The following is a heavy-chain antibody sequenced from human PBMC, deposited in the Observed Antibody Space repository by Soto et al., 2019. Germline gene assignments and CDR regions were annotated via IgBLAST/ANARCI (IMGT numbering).Heavy chain of an antibody. D-gene: IGHD5-18*01. CDR3: ARGGKAMVNFDY. CDR2: TWHDGSNK. V-gene: IGHV3-33*01. CDR1: GFTFRSYG. J-gene: IGHJ4*02. Sequence: QVQLVESGGGVVQPGRSLRLSCAASGFTFRSYGMHWVRQAPGKGLEWVAVTWHDGSNKYYADSVKGRFTISRDNSKNTLYLQMNSLRTEDTAVYYCARGGKAMVNFDYWGQGTLVTVSS.